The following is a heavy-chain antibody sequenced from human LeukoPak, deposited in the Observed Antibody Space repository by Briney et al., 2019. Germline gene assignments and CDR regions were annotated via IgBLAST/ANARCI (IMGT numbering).Heavy chain of an antibody. D-gene: IGHD2-8*01. V-gene: IGHV1-8*01. CDR3: VKWGQ. CDR2: MSPSTGNT. J-gene: IGHJ4*02. CDR1: GHTFTNSD. Sequence: ASVKVSRKASGHTFTNSDINWVRQAAGQGLEWMAWMSPSTGNTGYAQKFQGRVTVTRDTSINTAYLELSSLRSEDTAVYYCVKWGQWGQGTLVTVSS.